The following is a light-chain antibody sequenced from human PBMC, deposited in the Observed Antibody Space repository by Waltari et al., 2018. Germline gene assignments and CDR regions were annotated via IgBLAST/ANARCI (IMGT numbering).Light chain of an antibody. V-gene: IGKV4-1*01. J-gene: IGKJ2*01. Sequence: DIVMTQFPDSLAESLGERASIHCKSSQSVLSGSNNESHIACYQQKPVQPPRLLIYWASTRESGVPDRFSGSGSETDFTLTISSLQAEDVAIYYCQQYSSTLYTFGQGTKVEIK. CDR3: QQYSSTLYT. CDR1: QSVLSGSNNESH. CDR2: WAS.